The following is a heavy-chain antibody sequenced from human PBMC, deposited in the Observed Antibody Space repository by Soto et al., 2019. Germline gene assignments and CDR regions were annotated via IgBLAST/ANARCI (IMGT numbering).Heavy chain of an antibody. V-gene: IGHV1-18*04. J-gene: IGHJ4*02. CDR3: ARDGDACSGGSCYSNY. CDR1: GYTFTGYY. Sequence: ASVKVSCKASGYTFTGYYMHWVRQAPGQGLEWMGWISAYNGNANYAQKLQGRVTMTTDTSMSTAYMEVRSLRSDDTAVYYCARDGDACSGGSCYSNYWGQGTPVTVS. D-gene: IGHD2-15*01. CDR2: ISAYNGNA.